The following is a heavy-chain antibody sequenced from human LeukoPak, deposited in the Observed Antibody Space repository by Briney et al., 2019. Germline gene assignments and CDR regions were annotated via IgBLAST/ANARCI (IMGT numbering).Heavy chain of an antibody. V-gene: IGHV4-39*01. D-gene: IGHD3-22*01. J-gene: IGHJ3*02. Sequence: PSETLSLTCTVSGGSISSSNYYWGWIRQPPGKGLECIGSIYYSGSTYYNPSLKSRVSISVDTSKNQFSLKLSSVTAADTAVYYCARRRYYESANASDIWGQGTMVTVSS. CDR1: GGSISSSNYY. CDR2: IYYSGST. CDR3: ARRRYYESANASDI.